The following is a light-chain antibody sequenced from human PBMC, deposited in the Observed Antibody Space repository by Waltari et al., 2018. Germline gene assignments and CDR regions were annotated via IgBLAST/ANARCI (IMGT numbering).Light chain of an antibody. V-gene: IGLV2-14*03. CDR2: DVT. Sequence: QSDLTQPASVSGSPGQSITISCTGPSTDGGRYNYVSWYQQHPGKAPKLMIYDVTHRPSGVSDRFSGSKSGNTASLTISGLQAEDEADYYCSSLSSSSTLVVFGGGTKLTVL. CDR3: SSLSSSSTLVV. J-gene: IGLJ2*01. CDR1: STDGGRYNY.